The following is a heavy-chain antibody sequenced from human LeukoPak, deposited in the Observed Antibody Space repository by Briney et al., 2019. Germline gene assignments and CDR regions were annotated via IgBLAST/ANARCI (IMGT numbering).Heavy chain of an antibody. CDR3: AREPSAAGYSDAFDY. D-gene: IGHD5-18*01. V-gene: IGHV3-7*03. Sequence: PGGSLRLSCATSGFTFSYYWMTWVRQAPGKGLEWVANIKQDGSEKYYVDSVKGRFTISRDNAEKSVYLQMNSLRAEDTAVYYCAREPSAAGYSDAFDYWGQGALVTVPS. CDR2: IKQDGSEK. CDR1: GFTFSYYW. J-gene: IGHJ4*02.